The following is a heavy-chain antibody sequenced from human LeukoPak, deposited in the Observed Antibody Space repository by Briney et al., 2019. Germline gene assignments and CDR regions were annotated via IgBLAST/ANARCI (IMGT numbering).Heavy chain of an antibody. CDR3: AKTQYDSSGFYSYYFDY. CDR2: IYSGGST. Sequence: GGSLRLSCAASGFTISSNYMSWVRQAPGKGLEWVSAIYSGGSTYYAGSVKGRFTISRDNSKNTLYLQMNSLRAEDTVVYYCAKTQYDSSGFYSYYFDYWGQGTLVTVSS. V-gene: IGHV3-53*01. D-gene: IGHD3-22*01. CDR1: GFTISSNY. J-gene: IGHJ4*02.